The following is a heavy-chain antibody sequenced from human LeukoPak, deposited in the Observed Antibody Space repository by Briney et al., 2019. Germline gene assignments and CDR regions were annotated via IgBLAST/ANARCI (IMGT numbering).Heavy chain of an antibody. CDR2: ISGRDSTT. V-gene: IGHV3-23*01. J-gene: IGHJ4*02. CDR3: AKEETVAGTQFDY. Sequence: GGSLRLSCAASGFTFSSYAMSWVRQAPGKGLEWVSGISGRDSTTYYADSVKGRFTISRENSKNTLYLQMNSLRAEDTAVYYCAKEETVAGTQFDYWGQGTLVTVSS. D-gene: IGHD6-19*01. CDR1: GFTFSSYA.